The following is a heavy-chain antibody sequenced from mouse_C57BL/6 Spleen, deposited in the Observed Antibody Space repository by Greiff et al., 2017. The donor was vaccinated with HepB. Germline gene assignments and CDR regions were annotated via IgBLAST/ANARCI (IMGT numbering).Heavy chain of an antibody. CDR3: ARFDYYGSSYY. J-gene: IGHJ2*01. V-gene: IGHV1-53*01. D-gene: IGHD1-1*01. Sequence: QVHVKQPGTELVKPGASVKLSCKASGYTFTSYWMHWVKQRPGQGLEWIGNINPSNGGTNYNEKFKSKATLTVDKSSSTAYMQLSSLTSEDSAVYYCARFDYYGSSYYWGQGTTLTVSS. CDR1: GYTFTSYW. CDR2: INPSNGGT.